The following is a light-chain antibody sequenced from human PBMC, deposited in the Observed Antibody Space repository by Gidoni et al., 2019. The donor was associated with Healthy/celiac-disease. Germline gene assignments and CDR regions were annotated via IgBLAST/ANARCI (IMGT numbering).Light chain of an antibody. V-gene: IGKV3-20*01. J-gene: IGKJ1*01. Sequence: DIVLPQSPGTLSLSPGERAPLACRDSQSVSSSYLAWYQQKPCQAPRLLIYGASSRATGIPDRFSCSGSGTDFTLPISRLEPQDFAVYYCQQYGSSPRTFGQGTKVEIK. CDR3: QQYGSSPRT. CDR1: QSVSSSY. CDR2: GAS.